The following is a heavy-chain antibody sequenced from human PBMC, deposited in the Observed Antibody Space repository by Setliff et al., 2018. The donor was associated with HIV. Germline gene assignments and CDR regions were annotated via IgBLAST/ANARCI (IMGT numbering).Heavy chain of an antibody. J-gene: IGHJ6*03. D-gene: IGHD6-19*01. CDR1: SGSISSYY. CDR2: IFYSGST. V-gene: IGHV4-59*01. Sequence: SETLSLTCTVSSGSISSYYWIWIRQPPGKGLEWIGHIFYSGSTNHNPSLKSRVTISVDTSKNQFSLKLSSVTAADTAVYYCARGKWLVQNFYSSYMDVWGKGTTVTVSS. CDR3: ARGKWLVQNFYSSYMDV.